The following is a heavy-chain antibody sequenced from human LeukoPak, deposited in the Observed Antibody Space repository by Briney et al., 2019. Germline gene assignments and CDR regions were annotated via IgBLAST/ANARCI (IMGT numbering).Heavy chain of an antibody. V-gene: IGHV4-59*01. D-gene: IGHD1-1*01. Sequence: SETLSLTCTVSGASMRNSYWNCIRQHPGKGLEWNGYMYYRGSYNYNPSLRTRARLPVDRSKNQSSLKLAFVTAADTAVYYCARDVAEDADNGEYGWFDPWGQGTLVTVSS. CDR3: ARDVAEDADNGEYGWFDP. CDR2: MYYRGSY. J-gene: IGHJ5*02. CDR1: GASMRNSY.